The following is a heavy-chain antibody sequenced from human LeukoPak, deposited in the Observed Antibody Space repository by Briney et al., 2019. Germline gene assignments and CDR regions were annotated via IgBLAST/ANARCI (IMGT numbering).Heavy chain of an antibody. D-gene: IGHD5/OR15-5a*01. CDR1: GGSFSGYY. J-gene: IGHJ4*02. Sequence: SETLSLTCAVYGGSFSGYYWSWIRQPPGKGLEWIGEINHSESPNYSPSLKSRLTISVDTSKNQFSLKLSSVTAADTAVYYCARGQAAVSSEGYDYWGQGTLVTVSS. V-gene: IGHV4-34*01. CDR3: ARGQAAVSSEGYDY. CDR2: INHSESP.